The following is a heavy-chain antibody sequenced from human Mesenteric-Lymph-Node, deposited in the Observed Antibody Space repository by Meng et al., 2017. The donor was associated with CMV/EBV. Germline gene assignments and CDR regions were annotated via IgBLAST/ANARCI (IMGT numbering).Heavy chain of an antibody. D-gene: IGHD4-17*01. Sequence: GESLKISCAASGFTFSSYGMHWVRQAPGKGLEWVAFIRYDGSNKYYADSVKGRFTISRDNSKNTLYLQMNSLRAEDMAIYYCARENVNDYGDYVWDYWGQGTLVTVSS. CDR3: ARENVNDYGDYVWDY. CDR1: GFTFSSYG. V-gene: IGHV3-30*02. J-gene: IGHJ4*02. CDR2: IRYDGSNK.